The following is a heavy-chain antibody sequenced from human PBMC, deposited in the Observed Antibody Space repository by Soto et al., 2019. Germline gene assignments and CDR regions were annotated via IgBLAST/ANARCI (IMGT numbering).Heavy chain of an antibody. J-gene: IGHJ4*02. CDR1: GYTFTSYH. CDR3: ARDSPPPRE. V-gene: IGHV1-18*01. Sequence: QVQLVQSGAEVKKPGASVKVSCKASGYTFTSYHITWVRQAPGQGLEWMGWISAYNGNTNYAQKLQGRVTMTTDTSTSRAYVGLRSLRAADTAVYYCARDSPPPREWGQGTLVTVSS. CDR2: ISAYNGNT.